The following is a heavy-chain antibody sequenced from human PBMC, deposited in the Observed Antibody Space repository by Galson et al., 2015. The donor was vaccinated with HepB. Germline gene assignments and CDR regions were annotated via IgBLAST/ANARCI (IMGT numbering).Heavy chain of an antibody. CDR2: INPGTGAT. D-gene: IGHD6-13*01. CDR1: GYTFIGYY. CDR3: ARGSSGWYAFES. J-gene: IGHJ4*02. Sequence: SVKVSCKASGYTFIGYYIHWMRQAPGQGLEWMGRINPGTGATNYGQKFQGRVTMTRDASINTAYMDLSSLISDDTAVYSCARGSSGWYAFESWGQGTLVTVSS. V-gene: IGHV1-2*06.